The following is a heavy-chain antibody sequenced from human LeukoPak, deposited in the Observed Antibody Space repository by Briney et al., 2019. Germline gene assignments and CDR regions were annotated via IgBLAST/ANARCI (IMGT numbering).Heavy chain of an antibody. CDR2: ISWNSGSI. CDR3: AKDRSEWLVLGYFQH. J-gene: IGHJ1*01. D-gene: IGHD6-19*01. CDR1: GFTFDDYA. V-gene: IGHV3-9*01. Sequence: PGGSLRLSCAASGFTFDDYAMHWVRQAPGKGLEWVSGISWNSGSIGYADSVKGRFTISRDNAKNSLYLQMNSLRAEDTALYYCAKDRSEWLVLGYFQHWGQGTLVTVSS.